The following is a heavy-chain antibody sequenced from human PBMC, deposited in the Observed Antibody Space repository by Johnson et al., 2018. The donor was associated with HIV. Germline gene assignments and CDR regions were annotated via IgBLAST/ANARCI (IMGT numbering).Heavy chain of an antibody. CDR2: ISYDGRNK. Sequence: QVQLVESGGGVVQPERSLRLSCAASGFTFSTYAMHWVRQAPGKGLEWVACISYDGRNKHYAGSVKGRFTISRDNSKNTLYLQMNSLRAEDTAVYYCANGDIRYCSSTSCHDGAFDIWGQGTMVTVSS. D-gene: IGHD2-2*01. V-gene: IGHV3-30*04. CDR3: ANGDIRYCSSTSCHDGAFDI. CDR1: GFTFSTYA. J-gene: IGHJ3*02.